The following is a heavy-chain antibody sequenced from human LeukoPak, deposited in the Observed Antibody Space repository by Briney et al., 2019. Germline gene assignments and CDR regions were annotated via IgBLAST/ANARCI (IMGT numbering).Heavy chain of an antibody. CDR2: INSDGSST. CDR1: GFTFSSYW. D-gene: IGHD2-2*01. CDR3: AKAVSYDCSSTSCYSDY. V-gene: IGHV3-74*01. Sequence: PGGSLRLSCAASGFTFSSYWMHWVRQAPGKGLVWVSRINSDGSSTTYADSVKGRFTISRDNAKNTLYLQMNSLRAEDMALYYCAKAVSYDCSSTSCYSDYWGQGTLVTVSS. J-gene: IGHJ4*02.